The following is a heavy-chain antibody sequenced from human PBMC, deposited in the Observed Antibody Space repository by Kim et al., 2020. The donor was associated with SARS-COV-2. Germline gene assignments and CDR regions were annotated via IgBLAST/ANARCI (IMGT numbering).Heavy chain of an antibody. CDR3: AGDDFWSGYYMFTENWFDP. J-gene: IGHJ5*02. D-gene: IGHD3-3*01. V-gene: IGHV4-4*07. Sequence: SETLSLTCTVSGGSISSYYWSWIRQPAGKGLEWIGRIYTSGSTNYNPSLKSRVTMSVDTSKNQFSLKLSSVTAADTAVYYCAGDDFWSGYYMFTENWFDPWGQGTLVTVSS. CDR2: IYTSGST. CDR1: GGSISSYY.